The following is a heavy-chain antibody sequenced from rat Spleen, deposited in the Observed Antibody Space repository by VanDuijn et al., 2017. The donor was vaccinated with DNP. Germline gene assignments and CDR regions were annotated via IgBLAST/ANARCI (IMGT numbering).Heavy chain of an antibody. D-gene: IGHD1-11*01. V-gene: IGHV5-58*01. J-gene: IGHJ2*01. Sequence: EVQLVETGGGLVQPGRSLKLSCVASGFTFSSYWMYWIRQAPGKGLEWVATIRYDGTNIFYRDSVKGRFTISRDNTKDTLYLQMNSLRSEDTATYYCTRDGPRNYGGYRPYYFDYWGQGVMVTVSS. CDR3: TRDGPRNYGGYRPYYFDY. CDR2: IRYDGTNI. CDR1: GFTFSSYW.